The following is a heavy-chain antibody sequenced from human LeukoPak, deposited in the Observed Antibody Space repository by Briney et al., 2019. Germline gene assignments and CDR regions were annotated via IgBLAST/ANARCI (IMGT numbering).Heavy chain of an antibody. CDR1: GGSISSSSYY. CDR3: ARVGSSWTRDYYFDY. J-gene: IGHJ4*02. Sequence: SETLSVTCTVSGGSISSSSYYWGWIRQPPGKGLEWFGSISYGGSSYYNPSPKSRVTMSVDTSKNQFSLKLSSVTAADTALYYCARVGSSWTRDYYFDYWGQGTLVTVSS. V-gene: IGHV4-39*07. D-gene: IGHD6-13*01. CDR2: ISYGGSS.